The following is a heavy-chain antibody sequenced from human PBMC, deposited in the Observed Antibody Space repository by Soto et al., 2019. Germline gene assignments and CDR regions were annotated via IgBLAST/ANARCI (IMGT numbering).Heavy chain of an antibody. CDR2: ISSNSRTI. CDR1: GFTFNNYG. D-gene: IGHD6-6*01. J-gene: IGHJ4*02. V-gene: IGHV3-48*02. Sequence: EVQLVESGGGLVQPGGSLRLSCAASGFTFNNYGMDWVRQAPGKGLEWVSYISSNSRTIDYADSVKGRFTISRDNAKNSLYLQMDSLRDEDTAMYYCAGGGAARPDYWGQGTLVTVSS. CDR3: AGGGAARPDY.